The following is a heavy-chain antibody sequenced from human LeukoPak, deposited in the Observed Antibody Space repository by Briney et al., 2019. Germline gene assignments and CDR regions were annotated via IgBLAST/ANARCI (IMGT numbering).Heavy chain of an antibody. CDR2: ISYDGSNK. J-gene: IGHJ5*02. CDR1: GFTFSSYA. D-gene: IGHD3-10*01. V-gene: IGHV3-30-3*01. Sequence: GRSLRLSCAASGFTFSSYAMHWVRQAPGKGPEWVAVISYDGSNKYYADSVKGRFTISRDNSKSTVYLQMNSLRAEDTAVYYCSKDLTSDFGGDFDPWGQGTLVTVSS. CDR3: SKDLTSDFGGDFDP.